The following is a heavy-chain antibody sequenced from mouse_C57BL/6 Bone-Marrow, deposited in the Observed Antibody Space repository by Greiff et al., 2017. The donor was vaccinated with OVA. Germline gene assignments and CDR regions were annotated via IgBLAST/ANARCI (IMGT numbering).Heavy chain of an antibody. D-gene: IGHD2-4*01. CDR1: GFTFSDYY. Sequence: EVKLVESEGGLVQPGRSMKLSCTASGFTFSDYYMAWVRQVPEKGLEWVANINYDGSSTYYLDSLKSRFIISRDNAKNILYLQMSSLKSEDTATYYCARDADYYDCYWYFDVWGTGTTVTVSS. CDR2: INYDGSST. CDR3: ARDADYYDCYWYFDV. J-gene: IGHJ1*03. V-gene: IGHV5-16*01.